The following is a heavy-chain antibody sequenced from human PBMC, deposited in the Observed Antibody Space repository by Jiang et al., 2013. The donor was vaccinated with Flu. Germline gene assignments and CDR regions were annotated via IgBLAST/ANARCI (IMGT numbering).Heavy chain of an antibody. D-gene: IGHD6-6*01. V-gene: IGHV3-66*01. CDR3: ARDSSSSSY. CDR2: IYSGGST. J-gene: IGHJ4*02. Sequence: WVSVIYSGGSTYYADSVKGRFTISRDNSKNTLYLQMSSLRAEDTAVYYCARDSSSSSYWGQGTLVTVSS.